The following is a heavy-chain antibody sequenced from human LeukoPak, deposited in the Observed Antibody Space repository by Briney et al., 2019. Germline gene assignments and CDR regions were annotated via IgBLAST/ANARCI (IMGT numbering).Heavy chain of an antibody. V-gene: IGHV1-2*02. J-gene: IGHJ3*02. CDR1: GYTFTGYY. D-gene: IGHD3-3*01. CDR2: INPNSGGT. CDR3: ARDGYYDFWSGYPGGNAFDI. Sequence: ASVKVSCKASGYTFTGYYMHWVRQAPGQGLEWMGWINPNSGGTNYAQKFQGRVTMTRDTSISTAYMELSRLRPDDTAVYYCARDGYYDFWSGYPGGNAFDIWGQGTMVTVSS.